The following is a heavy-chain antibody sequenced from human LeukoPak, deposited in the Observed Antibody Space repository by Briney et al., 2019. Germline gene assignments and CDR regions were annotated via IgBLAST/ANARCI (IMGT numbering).Heavy chain of an antibody. Sequence: ASVKVSCKASGYTFISYGFSWVRQAPGQGLEWMGWISAHNGDTNYAQNLQGRAIMTTDTSTNTAYMELRSLRSDDTAVYYCARDRNSGSSLDIWGQGTMLTVSS. J-gene: IGHJ3*02. D-gene: IGHD6-6*01. V-gene: IGHV1-18*01. CDR2: ISAHNGDT. CDR3: ARDRNSGSSLDI. CDR1: GYTFISYG.